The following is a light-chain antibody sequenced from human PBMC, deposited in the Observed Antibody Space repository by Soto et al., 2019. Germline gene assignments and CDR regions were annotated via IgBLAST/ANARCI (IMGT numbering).Light chain of an antibody. Sequence: DIQMTQSPSTLSASVGDRVTITCRASQRISSWLAWYQQKPGKAPKLLIYQASSLESGVTSRFSGSGSGTEFTLTIGSLQPDDFATYYCQQYNGYSWTVGQGTKVDSK. J-gene: IGKJ1*01. V-gene: IGKV1-5*03. CDR2: QAS. CDR1: QRISSW. CDR3: QQYNGYSWT.